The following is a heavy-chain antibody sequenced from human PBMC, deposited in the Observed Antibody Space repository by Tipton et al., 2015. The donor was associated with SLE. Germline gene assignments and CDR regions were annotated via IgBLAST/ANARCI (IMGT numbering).Heavy chain of an antibody. CDR2: IIPMFNKA. J-gene: IGHJ6*02. CDR1: GGTFSNYA. V-gene: IGHV1-69*13. Sequence: QLVQSGAEVKKPGSSVKVSCKASGGTFSNYAIAWVRQAPGQGLEWMGRIIPMFNKAIYAQKFQGRVTITADESTNTVYMELSSLRSEDTAVYYCARDSSPLLEWLLYKYYGMDVWGQGTTVTVSS. CDR3: ARDSSPLLEWLLYKYYGMDV. D-gene: IGHD3-3*01.